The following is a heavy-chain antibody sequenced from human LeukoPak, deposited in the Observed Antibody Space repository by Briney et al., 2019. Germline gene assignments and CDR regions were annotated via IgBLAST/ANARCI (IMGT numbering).Heavy chain of an antibody. V-gene: IGHV3-9*01. CDR1: GFTFDDYA. D-gene: IGHD2-21*01. CDR3: AKSAYSGDYYYMDV. CDR2: FSWNSGSI. Sequence: QPGRSLRLSCAASGFTFDDYAMHWVRQAPGKGLEWVSSFSWNSGSIGYADSVKGRFTISRDNAKNSLYLQMNSLRAEDTALYYCAKSAYSGDYYYMDVWGKGTTVTVSS. J-gene: IGHJ6*03.